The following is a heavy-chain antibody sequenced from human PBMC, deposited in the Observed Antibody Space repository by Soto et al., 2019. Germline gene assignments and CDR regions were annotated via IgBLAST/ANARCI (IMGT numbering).Heavy chain of an antibody. J-gene: IGHJ6*03. D-gene: IGHD3-3*01. CDR3: TTDTRYWEWLPNMDV. Sequence: GGSLRLSCAASGFTFSNAWMSWVRQAPGKGLEWVGRIKSKTDGGTTDYAAPVKGRFTISRDDSKNTLYLQMNSLKTEDTAVYYCTTDTRYWEWLPNMDVWGKGTTVTVSS. CDR1: GFTFSNAW. CDR2: IKSKTDGGTT. V-gene: IGHV3-15*01.